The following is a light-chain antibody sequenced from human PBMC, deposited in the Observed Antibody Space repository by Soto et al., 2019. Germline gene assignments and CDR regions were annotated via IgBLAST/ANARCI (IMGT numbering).Light chain of an antibody. CDR2: AVS. CDR3: SSYAGSNIVV. J-gene: IGLJ2*01. V-gene: IGLV2-8*01. Sequence: QSALTKPPSASGSPGQSVTISCPGTSSDVGGYNYVSWYQQHPGKAPKLMIYAVSKRPSGVPDRFSGSKSGNTASLTVSGPQAEDEADCYCSSYAGSNIVVFGGGTKLTVL. CDR1: SSDVGGYNY.